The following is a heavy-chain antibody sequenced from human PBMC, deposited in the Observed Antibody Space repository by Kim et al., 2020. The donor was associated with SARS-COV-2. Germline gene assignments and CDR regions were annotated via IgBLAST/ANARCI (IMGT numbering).Heavy chain of an antibody. CDR1: GFTFSGSA. J-gene: IGHJ6*02. V-gene: IGHV3-73*01. CDR2: IRSKANSYAT. D-gene: IGHD2-15*01. CDR3: TRHGILDPFKGYCSGGSCYSTRGQYYYYGMDV. Sequence: GGSLRLSCAASGFTFSGSAMHWVRQASGKGLEWVGRIRSKANSYATAYAASVKGRFTISRDDSKNTAYLQMNSLKTEDTAVYYCTRHGILDPFKGYCSGGSCYSTRGQYYYYGMDVWGQGTTVTVSS.